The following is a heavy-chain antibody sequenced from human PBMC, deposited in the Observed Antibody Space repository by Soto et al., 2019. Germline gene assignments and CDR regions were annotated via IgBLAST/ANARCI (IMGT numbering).Heavy chain of an antibody. CDR1: GGSISSYY. V-gene: IGHV4-59*01. CDR2: IYYSGST. D-gene: IGHD6-13*01. CDR3: ARVSIAAADDYYYYGMDV. J-gene: IGHJ6*02. Sequence: SETLSLTCTVSGGSISSYYWSWIRQPPGKGLEWIGYIYYSGSTNYNPSLKSRVTISVDTSKNQFSLKLSSVTAADTAVCYCARVSIAAADDYYYYGMDVWGQGTTVTVSS.